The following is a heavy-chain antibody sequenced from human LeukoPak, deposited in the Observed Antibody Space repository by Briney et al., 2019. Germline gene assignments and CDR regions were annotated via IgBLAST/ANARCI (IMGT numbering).Heavy chain of an antibody. Sequence: VGSLRLSCAASGFTFSSYEMNWVRQAPGKGLEWVSYISSGGSTIYYADSVKGRFTISRDNAKNSLYLQMNSLRAEDTAVYYCARDVMTTVTTVWIYYYYYMDVWGKGTTVTVSS. CDR1: GFTFSSYE. V-gene: IGHV3-48*03. CDR2: ISSGGSTI. D-gene: IGHD4-11*01. J-gene: IGHJ6*03. CDR3: ARDVMTTVTTVWIYYYYYMDV.